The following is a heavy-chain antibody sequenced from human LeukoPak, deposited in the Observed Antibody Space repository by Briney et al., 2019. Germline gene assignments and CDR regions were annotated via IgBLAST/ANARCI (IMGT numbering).Heavy chain of an antibody. V-gene: IGHV1-69*13. CDR3: AREWSSGSIDY. Sequence: SVTVSCTASGGTFSSYAISWVRQAPGQGLEWMGGIIPIFGTANYAQKFQGRVTITADESTSTAYMELSSLRSKDTAVYYCAREWSSGSIDYWGQGTLVTVSS. CDR1: GGTFSSYA. J-gene: IGHJ4*02. D-gene: IGHD6-19*01. CDR2: IIPIFGTA.